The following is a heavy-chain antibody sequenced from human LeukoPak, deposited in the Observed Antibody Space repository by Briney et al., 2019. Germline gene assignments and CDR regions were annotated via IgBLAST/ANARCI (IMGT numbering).Heavy chain of an antibody. Sequence: GGSLRLSCAASEFAFSVYEMYWVRQAPGKGLEWVSYISGSGGTRYYADSVKGRFTISRDNAKNSLYLQMNSLRAEDTAVYYCTTLTVASSFDYWGQGALVTVSS. V-gene: IGHV3-48*03. CDR1: EFAFSVYE. J-gene: IGHJ4*02. CDR3: TTLTVASSFDY. CDR2: ISGSGGTR. D-gene: IGHD6-19*01.